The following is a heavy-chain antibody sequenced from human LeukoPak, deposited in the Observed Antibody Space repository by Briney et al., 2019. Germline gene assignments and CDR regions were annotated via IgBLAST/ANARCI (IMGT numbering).Heavy chain of an antibody. CDR2: INTNTGNP. D-gene: IGHD6-13*01. V-gene: IGHV7-4-1*02. CDR3: ASSPSSWYNYYYYYYMDV. CDR1: GYTFTSYA. J-gene: IGHJ6*03. Sequence: ASVKVSCKASGYTFTSYAMNWVRQAPGQGLEWMGWINTNTGNPTYAQGFTGRFVFSLDTSVSTAYLQISSLKAEDTAVYYCASSPSSWYNYYYYYYMDVWGKGTTVTVSS.